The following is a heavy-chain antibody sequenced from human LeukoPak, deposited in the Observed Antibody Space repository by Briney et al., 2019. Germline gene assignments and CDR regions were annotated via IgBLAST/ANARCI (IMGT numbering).Heavy chain of an antibody. CDR3: ARGDGATPPDVFDI. D-gene: IGHD3-16*01. V-gene: IGHV3-21*01. J-gene: IGHJ3*02. CDR1: GFTFSSYS. CDR2: ISSGSSYI. Sequence: PGGSLRLSCAASGFTFSSYSMNWVRQAPGKGLQWVSSISSGSSYIYYADSVKGRFTISRDNAKNSLYLQMNSLRGEDTAVYYCARGDGATPPDVFDIWGQGTRVTVSS.